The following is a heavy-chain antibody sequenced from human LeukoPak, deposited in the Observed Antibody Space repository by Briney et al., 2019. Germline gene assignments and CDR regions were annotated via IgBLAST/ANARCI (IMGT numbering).Heavy chain of an antibody. CDR3: AVPYGDYSYYFDY. CDR2: IYPGDSDT. D-gene: IGHD4-17*01. V-gene: IGHV5-51*01. J-gene: IGHJ4*02. CDR1: GYFFTSYW. Sequence: GESLKISCKGSGYFFTSYWSGWVRQMPGKGLEWMGIIYPGDSDTTYSPSFQGQVTISADKSISTAYLQWSSLKASDTAMYYCAVPYGDYSYYFDYWGQGTLVTVFS.